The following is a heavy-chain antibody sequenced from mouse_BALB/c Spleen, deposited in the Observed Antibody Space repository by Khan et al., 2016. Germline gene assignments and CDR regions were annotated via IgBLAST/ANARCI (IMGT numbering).Heavy chain of an antibody. J-gene: IGHJ3*01. D-gene: IGHD1-2*01. V-gene: IGHV9-2-1*01. CDR2: INTETGEP. CDR1: GYTFTDYS. CDR3: ARGGATAFAY. Sequence: LVESGPELKKPGETVKISCKASGYTFTDYSMHWVKQAPGKGLKWMGWINTETGEPTYADDFKGRFAFSLETSASTAYLQINNLKNEDTATXFCARGGATAFAYWGQGTLVTVSA.